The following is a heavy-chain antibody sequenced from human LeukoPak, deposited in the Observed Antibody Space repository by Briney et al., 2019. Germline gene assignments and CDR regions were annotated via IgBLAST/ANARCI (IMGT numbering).Heavy chain of an antibody. J-gene: IGHJ6*03. CDR2: IIPIFGTA. CDR3: ARVWQWLSYPPPHYYYMDV. V-gene: IGHV1-69*05. Sequence: SVEVSCKASGGTFSSYAISWVRQAPGQGLEWMGGIIPIFGTANYAQKFQGRVTITTDESTSTAYMELSSLRSEDTAVYYCARVWQWLSYPPPHYYYMDVWGKGTTVTVSS. D-gene: IGHD6-19*01. CDR1: GGTFSSYA.